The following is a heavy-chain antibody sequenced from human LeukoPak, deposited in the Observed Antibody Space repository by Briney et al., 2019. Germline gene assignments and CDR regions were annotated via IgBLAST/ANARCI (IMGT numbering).Heavy chain of an antibody. J-gene: IGHJ3*01. D-gene: IGHD3-22*01. CDR1: GFTLSGHS. CDR2: ISPTSAYI. Sequence: GGSLRLSCAATGFTLSGHSMNWVRQAPGKGLDWVSSISPTSAYIYYQDSVKGRFTISRDDAKNSLYLEMDSLRAEDTAVYYCARTIYYYESTSYFSDAFDVWAKGQWSPSLQ. CDR3: ARTIYYYESTSYFSDAFDV. V-gene: IGHV3-21*01.